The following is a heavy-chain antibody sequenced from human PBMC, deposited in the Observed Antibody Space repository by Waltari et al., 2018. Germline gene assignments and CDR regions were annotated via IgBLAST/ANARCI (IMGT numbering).Heavy chain of an antibody. J-gene: IGHJ1*01. CDR2: IYSGGST. D-gene: IGHD4-17*01. CDR1: GFTFSSYA. Sequence: EVQLLESGGGLVQPGGSLSLSCAASGFTFSSYAMSWVRQAPGTGLEWVSVIYSGGSTYYEDAVEGRFTISRDNSKNTLYLQMNSLRAEDTAVYYCAKGIGGYGGNLEYFQHWGQGTLVTVSS. V-gene: IGHV3-23*03. CDR3: AKGIGGYGGNLEYFQH.